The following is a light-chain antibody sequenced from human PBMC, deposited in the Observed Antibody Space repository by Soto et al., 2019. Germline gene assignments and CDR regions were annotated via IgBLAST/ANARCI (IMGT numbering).Light chain of an antibody. CDR1: SSDVGAYDY. V-gene: IGLV2-8*01. J-gene: IGLJ3*02. CDR2: QVT. CDR3: SSYVGSYNWV. Sequence: QSALTQPPSASGSPGQSVIISCTGTSSDVGAYDYVSWFQQHPGKAPKLIIYQVTKRPSGVPDRFSGSKSGNTASLTVSGLQAEDEADYFCSSYVGSYNWVFGGGTKVTVL.